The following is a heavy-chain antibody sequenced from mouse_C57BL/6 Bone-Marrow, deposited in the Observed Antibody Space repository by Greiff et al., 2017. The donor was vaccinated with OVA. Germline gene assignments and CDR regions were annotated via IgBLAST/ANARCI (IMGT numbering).Heavy chain of an antibody. V-gene: IGHV1-42*01. CDR2: INPSTGGT. J-gene: IGHJ1*03. CDR3: ARGRTGNDWYFDV. CDR1: GYSFTGYY. D-gene: IGHD4-1*01. Sequence: VHVKQSGPELVKPGASVKISCKASGYSFTGYYMNWVKQSPEKSLEWIGEINPSTGGTTYNQKFKAKATLTVDKSSSTAYMQLKSLTSEDSAVYYCARGRTGNDWYFDVWGTGTTVTVSS.